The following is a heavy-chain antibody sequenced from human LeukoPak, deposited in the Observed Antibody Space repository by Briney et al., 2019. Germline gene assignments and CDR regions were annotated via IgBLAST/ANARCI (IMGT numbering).Heavy chain of an antibody. D-gene: IGHD3-22*01. J-gene: IGHJ4*02. CDR2: ISYDGSNK. V-gene: IGHV3-30*18. Sequence: QSGGSLGLSCAASGFTFSSYGMHWVRQAPGKGLEWVAIISYDGSNKYYADSVKGRFTISRDNSNNTLYLQTNSLRAEDTAVYYCAKENYYDSSGYFSFYFDYWGQGTLVTVSS. CDR1: GFTFSSYG. CDR3: AKENYYDSSGYFSFYFDY.